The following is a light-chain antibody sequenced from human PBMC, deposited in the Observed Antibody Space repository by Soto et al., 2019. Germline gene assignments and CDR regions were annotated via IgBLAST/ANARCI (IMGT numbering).Light chain of an antibody. J-gene: IGLJ1*01. CDR2: MVS. CDR3: TSPTPGSLYV. V-gene: IGLV2-14*01. Sequence: QSVLTQPPSVSSSPGQSITISCTGTSSDVGNYNYVSWYQQYPGRVPKLLIYMVSNRPSGVSNRFSGSKSGNTASLTISGLQAEDEADYFCTSPTPGSLYVFGTGTKVTVL. CDR1: SSDVGNYNY.